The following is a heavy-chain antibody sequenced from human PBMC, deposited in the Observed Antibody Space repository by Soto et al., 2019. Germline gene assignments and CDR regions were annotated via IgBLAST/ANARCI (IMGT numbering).Heavy chain of an antibody. J-gene: IGHJ4*02. D-gene: IGHD3-3*01. Sequence: SETLSLTCTVSDGSISTYFCNWIRQPAGKGLEWIGRIDNSGNTNCNPSLKSRVTMSADTSRNQFSLKLNSVTAADTAVYYCARGGQDFWSGPFDYWGQGALVTVSS. CDR1: DGSISTYF. CDR3: ARGGQDFWSGPFDY. CDR2: IDNSGNT. V-gene: IGHV4-4*07.